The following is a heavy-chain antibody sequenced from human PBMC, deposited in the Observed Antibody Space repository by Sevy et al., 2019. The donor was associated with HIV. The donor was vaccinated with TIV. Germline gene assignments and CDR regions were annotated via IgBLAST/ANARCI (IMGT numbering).Heavy chain of an antibody. CDR1: GGSISSRNYY. J-gene: IGHJ3*02. Sequence: SETLSLTCTVSGGSISSRNYYWSWIRQHPGKGLEWIGYIYSSGSTYYNPSLKSRVTISVDTSKNQFSQRLGSVTAADTAVYYCARDERYCSGGSCYPGAFDIWGQGTMVTVSS. CDR3: ARDERYCSGGSCYPGAFDI. CDR2: IYSSGST. V-gene: IGHV4-31*03. D-gene: IGHD2-15*01.